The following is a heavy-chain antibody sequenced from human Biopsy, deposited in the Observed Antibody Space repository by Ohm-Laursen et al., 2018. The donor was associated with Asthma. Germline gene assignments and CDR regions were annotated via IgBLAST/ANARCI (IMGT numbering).Heavy chain of an antibody. D-gene: IGHD2-21*01. CDR3: PIAVDCSNYYGTDV. J-gene: IGHJ6*02. CDR2: SSVYNGNT. V-gene: IGHV1-18*01. CDR1: GYTFNSAG. Sequence: ASVTASCKTYGYTFNSAGITCARQAPGQGLEWMGWSSVYNGNTKVAQKLQDRVTMITDTSTSTAYMELRSMRSDDTAVYFCPIAVDCSNYYGTDVLGQGTTVTVS.